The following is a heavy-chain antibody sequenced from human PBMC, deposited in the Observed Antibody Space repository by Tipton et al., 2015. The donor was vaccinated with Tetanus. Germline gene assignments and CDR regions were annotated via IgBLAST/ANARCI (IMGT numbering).Heavy chain of an antibody. V-gene: IGHV3-53*01. CDR1: RLNVINNY. J-gene: IGHJ3*02. CDR3: ARNSASVAGAFDI. CDR2: IYSGSTI. D-gene: IGHD6-19*01. Sequence: QLVQSGGGLIQPGGSLRLSCAASRLNVINNYMSWVHQAPGKGLEWVSVIYSGSTIYYADSVKGRFTISKDNSKDTLYLQMNSLRAEDTAVYYCARNSASVAGAFDIWGRGTVVSVSS.